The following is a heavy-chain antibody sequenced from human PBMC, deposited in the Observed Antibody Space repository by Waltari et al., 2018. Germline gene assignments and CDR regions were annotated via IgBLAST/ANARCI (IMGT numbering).Heavy chain of an antibody. CDR2: ISGNGFRT. CDR3: AKDFRDWHFDY. V-gene: IGHV3-23*01. CDR1: GFTFRTYA. D-gene: IGHD2-21*02. Sequence: EVHLLESGGGLVQHGGALRLSCAGSGFTFRTYAMNWVRQAPGKGLEWVSSISGNGFRTYYADSVKGRFTISRDKSQNTLYLQMNSLRAEDTAVYYCAKDFRDWHFDYWGQGTLVTVSS. J-gene: IGHJ4*02.